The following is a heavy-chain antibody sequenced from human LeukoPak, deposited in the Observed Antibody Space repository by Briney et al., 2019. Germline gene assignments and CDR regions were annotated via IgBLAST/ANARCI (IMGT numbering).Heavy chain of an antibody. CDR1: GFTFSSYG. V-gene: IGHV3-30*02. CDR2: IRYDGSNK. J-gene: IGHJ4*02. Sequence: GGSLRLSCAASGFTFSSYGMHWVRQAPGKGLEWVAFIRYDGSNKYYADSVKGRFTISRDNSKNTLYLQMNSLRAEDAAVYYRAKVLWGSYDFWSGYPDYWGQGTLVTVSS. D-gene: IGHD3-3*01. CDR3: AKVLWGSYDFWSGYPDY.